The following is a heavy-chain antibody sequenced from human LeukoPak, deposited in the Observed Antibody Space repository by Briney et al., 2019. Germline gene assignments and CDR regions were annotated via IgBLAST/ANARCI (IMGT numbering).Heavy chain of an antibody. CDR2: ISAYNGNT. D-gene: IGHD3-10*01. CDR3: ASDTYYYGSGSAKFDY. V-gene: IGHV1-18*01. Sequence: ASVKVSCKASGYTFTSYGISWVRQAPGQGLEWMGWISAYNGNTNYAQKLQGRVTMTTDTSTSTAYMELRSLRSDDTALYYCASDTYYYGSGSAKFDYWGQGTLVTVSS. CDR1: GYTFTSYG. J-gene: IGHJ4*02.